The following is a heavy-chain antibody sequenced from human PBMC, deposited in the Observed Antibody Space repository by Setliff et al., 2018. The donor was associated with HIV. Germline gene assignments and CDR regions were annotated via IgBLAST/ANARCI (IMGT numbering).Heavy chain of an antibody. Sequence: SETLSLTCTVSDGSISSYYWSWIRQPPGKGLEWIGYIYTSGSTKYNPSLNSRVTISVDTSKDQFSLKLSSVTAADTAVYYCARRTFGSGRIDPWGQGTLVTVSS. CDR1: DGSISSYY. D-gene: IGHD1-26*01. CDR3: ARRTFGSGRIDP. V-gene: IGHV4-4*08. J-gene: IGHJ5*02. CDR2: IYTSGST.